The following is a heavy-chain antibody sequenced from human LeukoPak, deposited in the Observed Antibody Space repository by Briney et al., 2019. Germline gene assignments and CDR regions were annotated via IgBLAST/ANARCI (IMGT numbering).Heavy chain of an antibody. CDR1: GGSISSSSYY. CDR2: IYYSGST. Sequence: SETLSLTCTVSGGSISSSSYYWGWIRQPPGKGLEWIGSIYYSGSTYYNPSLKSRVTISVDTSKNQFSLKLSSVTAADTAVYYCARALYSSSWFFDYWGQGTLVTVSS. V-gene: IGHV4-39*01. CDR3: ARALYSSSWFFDY. J-gene: IGHJ4*02. D-gene: IGHD6-13*01.